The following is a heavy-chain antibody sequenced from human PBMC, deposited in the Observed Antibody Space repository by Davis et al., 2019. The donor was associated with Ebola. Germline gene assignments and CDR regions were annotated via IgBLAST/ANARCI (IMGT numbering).Heavy chain of an antibody. CDR3: ARLMVRGVISAAFDI. D-gene: IGHD3-10*01. CDR1: GGSISSYY. J-gene: IGHJ3*02. CDR2: IYTSGST. Sequence: SETLSLTCTVSGGSISSYYWSWIRQPAGKGLEWIGRIYTSGSTNYNPSLKSRVTMSVDTSKDQFSLKLSSVTAADTAVYYCARLMVRGVISAAFDIWGQGTMVTVSS. V-gene: IGHV4-4*07.